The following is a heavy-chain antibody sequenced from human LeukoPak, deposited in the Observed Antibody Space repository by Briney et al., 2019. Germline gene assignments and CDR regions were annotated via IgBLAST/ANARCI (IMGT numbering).Heavy chain of an antibody. CDR3: ARVGEGAAKD. CDR1: GFTVSSNY. CDR2: IYSGGNT. Sequence: GGSLRLSCAASGFTVSSNYMSWVRQAPGKGLEWVSVIYSGGNTYYADSVTGRFTISRDNSKNTLYLQMNSLRAEDTAVYYCARVGEGAAKDWGQGTLVTVSS. J-gene: IGHJ4*02. D-gene: IGHD1-26*01. V-gene: IGHV3-53*01.